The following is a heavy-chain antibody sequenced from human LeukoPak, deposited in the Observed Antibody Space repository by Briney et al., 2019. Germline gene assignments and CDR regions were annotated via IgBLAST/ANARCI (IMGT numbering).Heavy chain of an antibody. CDR2: IKGDGSDN. V-gene: IGHV3-7*04. J-gene: IGHJ4*02. CDR1: GXTFSSYW. CDR3: ARDLGYYRADY. Sequence: TGGSLRLSCAASGXTFSSYWMSWVRQAPGKGREWVANIKGDGSDNHYVDSVRGRFTISRDNAKNSLYLQMNSLSAEDTAVYYCARDLGYYRADYWGQGTLVTVSS. D-gene: IGHD1-26*01.